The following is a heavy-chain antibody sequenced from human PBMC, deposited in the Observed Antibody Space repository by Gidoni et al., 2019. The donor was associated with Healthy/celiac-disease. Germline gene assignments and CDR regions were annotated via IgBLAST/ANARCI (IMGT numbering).Heavy chain of an antibody. D-gene: IGHD3-3*01. CDR2: INHSGST. CDR3: ARGTGYIDFWSGYYPYFDY. Sequence: QGQPQPWGAGRVKPSETPSPPCAVYGGPLRGYYWRWIRQPPGKGLEWIGEINHSGSTNYNPSLKSRVTISVDTSKNQFSLKLSSVTAADTAVYYCARGTGYIDFWSGYYPYFDYWGQGTLVTVSS. J-gene: IGHJ4*02. CDR1: GGPLRGYY. V-gene: IGHV4-34*01.